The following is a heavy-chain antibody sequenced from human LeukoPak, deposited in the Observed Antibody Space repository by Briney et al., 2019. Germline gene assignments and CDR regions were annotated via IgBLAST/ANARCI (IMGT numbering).Heavy chain of an antibody. CDR2: IRSKAHGGTT. CDR3: ARDQVYYDFWSAY. V-gene: IGHV3-49*04. D-gene: IGHD3-3*01. Sequence: GGSLRLSCAASGFTFSSYSMNWVRQAPGKGLERVAFIRSKAHGGTTEYAASVKGRFTFSRDDSRSVAYLQMNNLRTEDTAVYYCARDQVYYDFWSAYWGRGTLVTVSS. J-gene: IGHJ4*02. CDR1: GFTFSSYS.